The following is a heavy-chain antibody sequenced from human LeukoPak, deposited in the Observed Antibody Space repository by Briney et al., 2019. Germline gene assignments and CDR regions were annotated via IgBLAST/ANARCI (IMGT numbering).Heavy chain of an antibody. CDR3: ARRPTDNYGMDV. V-gene: IGHV4-59*08. CDR2: IYYSGST. J-gene: IGHJ6*02. CDR1: GGSISSYY. D-gene: IGHD3-9*01. Sequence: RPSETLSLTCTVSGGSISSYYWSWIRQPPGKGLEWIGYIYYSGSTYYNPSLKSRVTISVDTSKNQFSLKLSSVTAADTAVYYCARRPTDNYGMDVWGQGTTVTVSS.